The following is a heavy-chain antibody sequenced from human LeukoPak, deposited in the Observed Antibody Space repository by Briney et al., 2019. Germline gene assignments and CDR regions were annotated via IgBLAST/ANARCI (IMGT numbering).Heavy chain of an antibody. J-gene: IGHJ4*02. V-gene: IGHV3-15*01. CDR3: TTDLGTYYHGSQRLIPIDY. Sequence: GGSLRLSCVDSGFTFTNAWMSWVRQAPGKGLEWVGRIKSKTDGETTNYAEPVRGRFTISRDDSKSAVYLQMNSLKIEDTAVYYCTTDLGTYYHGSQRLIPIDYWGQGTLVTVSS. D-gene: IGHD3-10*01. CDR2: IKSKTDGETT. CDR1: GFTFTNAW.